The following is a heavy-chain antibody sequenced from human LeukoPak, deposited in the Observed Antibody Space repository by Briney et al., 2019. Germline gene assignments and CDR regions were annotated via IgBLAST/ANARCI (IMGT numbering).Heavy chain of an antibody. Sequence: GGSLRLSCAASGFTFSSYAMSWVRQAPGKGLEWVSAISGSGGSTYYADSVKGRFTISRDNPKNTLYLQMNSLRAEDTAVYYCAKDLIRNFGVVIYYYYGMDVWGQGTTVTVSS. V-gene: IGHV3-23*01. J-gene: IGHJ6*02. CDR3: AKDLIRNFGVVIYYYYGMDV. CDR2: ISGSGGST. D-gene: IGHD3-3*01. CDR1: GFTFSSYA.